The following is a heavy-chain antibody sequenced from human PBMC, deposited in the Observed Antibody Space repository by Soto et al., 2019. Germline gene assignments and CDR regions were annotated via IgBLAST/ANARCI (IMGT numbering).Heavy chain of an antibody. CDR3: ATVATGSYDGFDP. CDR1: GFAFSRYW. CDR2: INSDGSTT. J-gene: IGHJ5*02. D-gene: IGHD1-26*01. V-gene: IGHV3-74*03. Sequence: EVQLVESGGGLVQPGGSLRLSCAASGFAFSRYWMHWVRQAPGKGLVWVARINSDGSTTTYADSVKGRFTISRDNAKNTLYLQMNSMSAEDTAVYYGATVATGSYDGFDPWGQGSLVTVSS.